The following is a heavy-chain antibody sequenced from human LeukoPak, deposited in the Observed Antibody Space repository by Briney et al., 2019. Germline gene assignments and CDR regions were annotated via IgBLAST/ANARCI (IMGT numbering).Heavy chain of an antibody. J-gene: IGHJ4*02. CDR1: GGSISSYY. CDR3: ARGLSQGSYFDY. CDR2: IYYSGST. Sequence: SETLTLTCIVSGGSISSYYWSWIRQPPGKGLEWIGYIYYSGSTNYNPSLKSRVTISVDTSKNQFSLKLSSVTAADTAVYYCARGLSQGSYFDYWGQGTLVTVSS. V-gene: IGHV4-59*12. D-gene: IGHD1-26*01.